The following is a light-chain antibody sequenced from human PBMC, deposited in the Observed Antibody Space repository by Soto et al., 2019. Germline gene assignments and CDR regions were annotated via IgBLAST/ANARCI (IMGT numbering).Light chain of an antibody. Sequence: IQMTQSPSSLSASVGDRVTITCRASQSISTYLNWYRQKPGKAPDLLIYAASSLKSGVPSRFSGSGSGTHFTLTITGLQPADFATYYCQQNFSIPITFGQGTRLEIK. CDR1: QSISTY. V-gene: IGKV1-39*01. CDR3: QQNFSIPIT. CDR2: AAS. J-gene: IGKJ5*01.